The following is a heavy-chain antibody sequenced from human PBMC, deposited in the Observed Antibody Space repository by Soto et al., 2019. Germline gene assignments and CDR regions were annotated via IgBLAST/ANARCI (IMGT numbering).Heavy chain of an antibody. CDR1: GFSFNDVG. Sequence: QLVESGGGLVKPGGSLRLSCTASGFSFNDVGMSWVRQAPGRGLEWIGRIKSQADGGTTDYAAPVNGRFSVSRDDSQNRLYLEMSGLRIEDSGIYFCTTRGGHWGQGTRVTVSS. CDR2: IKSQADGGTT. V-gene: IGHV3-15*05. D-gene: IGHD6-25*01. CDR3: TTRGGH. J-gene: IGHJ4*02.